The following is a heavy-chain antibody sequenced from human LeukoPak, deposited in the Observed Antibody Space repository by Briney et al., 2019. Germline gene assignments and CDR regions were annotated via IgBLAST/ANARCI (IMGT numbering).Heavy chain of an antibody. CDR2: IKSDGITI. J-gene: IGHJ4*02. Sequence: GGSLRLSCAASGFTFSNYMMHWVRQAPGKGLVWVSRIKSDGITITYADSVKGRFTISRDSAKNTLYLQMNSLRAEDTAVYYCLRDLNWSLDQWGQGTLVTVSS. CDR1: GFTFSNYM. CDR3: LRDLNWSLDQ. D-gene: IGHD1-20*01. V-gene: IGHV3-74*01.